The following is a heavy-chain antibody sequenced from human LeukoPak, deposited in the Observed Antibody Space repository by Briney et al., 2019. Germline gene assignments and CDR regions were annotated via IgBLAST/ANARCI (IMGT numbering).Heavy chain of an antibody. Sequence: AGGSLRLSCAASGFTFSTYNMNWVRQAPGKGLEWVSYISSSSSTIYYADYVQGRFTVSRDNAKNSLYLQMNSLRAEDTAVYYCARDGNSVVAATLYAFDIWGQGTMVTVSS. CDR1: GFTFSTYN. V-gene: IGHV3-48*01. J-gene: IGHJ3*02. D-gene: IGHD2-15*01. CDR2: ISSSSSTI. CDR3: ARDGNSVVAATLYAFDI.